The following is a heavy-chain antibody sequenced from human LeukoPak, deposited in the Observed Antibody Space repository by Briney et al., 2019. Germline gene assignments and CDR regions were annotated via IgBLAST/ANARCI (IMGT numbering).Heavy chain of an antibody. CDR3: AKDRIGVAAPKAYFDY. D-gene: IGHD6-19*01. CDR2: ISSGSGTI. V-gene: IGHV3-48*01. J-gene: IGHJ4*02. Sequence: PGGSLRLSCAASGFTFSSYTMNWVRQAPGKGLEWVSYISSGSGTIYYADSVKGRFTISRDNAKNSLYLQMNSLRVEDTAVYYCAKDRIGVAAPKAYFDYWGQGTLVTVSS. CDR1: GFTFSSYT.